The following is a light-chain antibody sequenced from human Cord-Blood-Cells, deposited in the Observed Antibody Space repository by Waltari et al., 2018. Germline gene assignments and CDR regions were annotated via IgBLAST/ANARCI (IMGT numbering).Light chain of an antibody. CDR2: EGS. Sequence: QSALTQPASVSGSPGQSITISCTGTSSDGGSYNLVSCYQQHPGKAPKLMIYEGSKRPSGVSNRFSGSKSGNTASLTISGLQAEDEADYYCCSYAGSSTFVVFGGGTKLTVL. CDR1: SSDGGSYNL. CDR3: CSYAGSSTFVV. J-gene: IGLJ2*01. V-gene: IGLV2-23*03.